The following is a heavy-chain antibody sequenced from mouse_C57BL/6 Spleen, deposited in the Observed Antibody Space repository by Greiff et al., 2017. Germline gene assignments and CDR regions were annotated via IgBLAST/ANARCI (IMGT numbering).Heavy chain of an antibody. J-gene: IGHJ1*03. D-gene: IGHD3-3*01. CDR2: IGGDGST. V-gene: IGHV2-3*01. CDR1: GFSLTSYG. Sequence: VKLQESGPGLVAPSQSLSITCTVSGFSLTSYGVSWVRQPLGKGLEWLGVIGGDGSTNYHSALISRLSISQDNSKSQVFLKLNSLQTYDTAAYYCAKRDLWYFDVWGTGTTVTVSS. CDR3: AKRDLWYFDV.